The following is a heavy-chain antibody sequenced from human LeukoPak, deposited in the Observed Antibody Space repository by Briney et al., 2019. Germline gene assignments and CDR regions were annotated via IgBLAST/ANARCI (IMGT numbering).Heavy chain of an antibody. Sequence: PGGSLRLSCAVSGFTFSRYSLNWVRQAPGKGLEWVSYISSSSSNIHYADSVRGRFTISRDNAKNSLCLQMNSLRDEDTAVYYCARVGTTGIDFDYWGQGTLVTVSS. CDR2: ISSSSSNI. CDR1: GFTFSRYS. D-gene: IGHD1-1*01. J-gene: IGHJ4*02. CDR3: ARVGTTGIDFDY. V-gene: IGHV3-48*02.